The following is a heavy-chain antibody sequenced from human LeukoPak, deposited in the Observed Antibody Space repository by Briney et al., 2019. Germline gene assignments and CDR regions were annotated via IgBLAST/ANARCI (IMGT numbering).Heavy chain of an antibody. CDR2: INHSGST. CDR1: GGSSSGYY. CDR3: ARGYHDFWSGYYLEYFQH. D-gene: IGHD3-3*01. J-gene: IGHJ1*01. Sequence: SETLSLTCAVYGGSSSGYYWSWIRQPPGKGLEWIGEINHSGSTNYNPSLKSRVTISVDTSKNQFSLKLSSVTAADTAVYYCARGYHDFWSGYYLEYFQHWGQGTLVTVSS. V-gene: IGHV4-34*01.